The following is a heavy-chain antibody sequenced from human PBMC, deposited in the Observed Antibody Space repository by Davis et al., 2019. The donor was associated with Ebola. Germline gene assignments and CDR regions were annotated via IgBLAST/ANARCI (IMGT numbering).Heavy chain of an antibody. CDR1: GFTFSNYA. Sequence: GESLKISCAASGFTFSNYAMSWVRQAPGGGLEWVSGISASGADIKYADSVRGRFSISRDDSKNTLYLQMNSLRAEDTGVYYCAREGPYSGYGQDFDYWGQGTLVTVSS. D-gene: IGHD5-12*01. CDR2: ISASGADI. CDR3: AREGPYSGYGQDFDY. J-gene: IGHJ4*02. V-gene: IGHV3-23*01.